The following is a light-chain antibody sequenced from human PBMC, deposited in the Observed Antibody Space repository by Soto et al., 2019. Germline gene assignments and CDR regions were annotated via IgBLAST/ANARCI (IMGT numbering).Light chain of an antibody. V-gene: IGKV3-11*01. CDR2: DTS. J-gene: IGKJ3*01. Sequence: EIVLTQSPATLSLSPGERATLSCRASQSVSSYLAWYQQKPGQDPRLLIYDTSKRATGIPARFSGSGSGTDIPLTISSLEPEDFAVYYCQQRTTWPRSFTFGPGTKGDIK. CDR3: QQRTTWPRSFT. CDR1: QSVSSY.